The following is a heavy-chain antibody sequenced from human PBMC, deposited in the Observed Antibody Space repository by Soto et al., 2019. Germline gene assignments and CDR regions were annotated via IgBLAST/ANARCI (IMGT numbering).Heavy chain of an antibody. Sequence: GGSLRLSCAASGFTFSSYGMHWVRQAPGKGLEWVAVIWYDGSNKYYADSVKGRFTISRDNSKNTLYLQMNSLRAEDTAVYYCAREYSSSSLALDYWGQGTLVTVSS. CDR2: IWYDGSNK. CDR1: GFTFSSYG. CDR3: AREYSSSSLALDY. V-gene: IGHV3-33*01. D-gene: IGHD6-6*01. J-gene: IGHJ4*02.